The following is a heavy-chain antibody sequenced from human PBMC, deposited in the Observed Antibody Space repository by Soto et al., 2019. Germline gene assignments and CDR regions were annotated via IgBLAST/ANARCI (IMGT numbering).Heavy chain of an antibody. D-gene: IGHD6-19*01. CDR2: IIPIFGTA. J-gene: IGHJ5*02. CDR3: AGGASGWPKMGKWFYP. Sequence: QVQLVQSGAEVKKPGSSVKVSCKASGGTFSSYAISWVRQAPGQGLEWMGGIIPIFGTANYAQKFQGRVTITADESTSTAYMDLSSLRSEDTAVYYCAGGASGWPKMGKWFYPWGQGTLVTVSS. CDR1: GGTFSSYA. V-gene: IGHV1-69*01.